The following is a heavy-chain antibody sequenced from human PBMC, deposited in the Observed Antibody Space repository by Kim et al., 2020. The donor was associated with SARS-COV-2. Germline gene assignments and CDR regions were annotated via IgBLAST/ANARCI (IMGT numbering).Heavy chain of an antibody. V-gene: IGHV4-34*01. CDR1: GGSFSGYY. CDR2: INHSGST. D-gene: IGHD3-10*01. J-gene: IGHJ4*02. CDR3: ASGPRKNYYGSGSYYIFDY. Sequence: SETLSLTCAVYGGSFSGYYWSWIRQPPGKGLEWIGEINHSGSTNYNPSLKSRVTISVDTSKNQFSLKLSSVTAADTAVYYCASGPRKNYYGSGSYYIFDYWGQGTLVTVSS.